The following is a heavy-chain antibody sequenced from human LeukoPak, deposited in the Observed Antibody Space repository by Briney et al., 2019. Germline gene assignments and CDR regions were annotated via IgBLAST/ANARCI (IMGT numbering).Heavy chain of an antibody. CDR1: GFTFSSYA. J-gene: IGHJ4*02. CDR3: AKDRVYSSGWLIKFFAYYFDY. D-gene: IGHD6-19*01. Sequence: GGSLRLSCAASGFTFSSYAMSWVRQAPGKGLEWVSAISGSGGSTYYADSVKGRFTISRDNSKNTLYLQMNSLRAEDTAVYYCAKDRVYSSGWLIKFFAYYFDYWGQGTLVTVSS. CDR2: ISGSGGST. V-gene: IGHV3-23*01.